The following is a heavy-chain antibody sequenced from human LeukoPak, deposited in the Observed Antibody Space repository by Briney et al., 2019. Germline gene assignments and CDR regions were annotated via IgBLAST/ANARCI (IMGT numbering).Heavy chain of an antibody. V-gene: IGHV1-8*01. CDR2: MNTKSGNT. CDR1: GYTFTSYD. Sequence: ASVKVSCKASGYTFTSYDINWVRQATGQGLEWMGWMNTKSGNTGYAQKFQGRVTMTRNTSISTAYMELSSLRSEDTAVYYCASGVSDYDFWSGSPVHFYYSYMDVWGKGTTVTVSS. D-gene: IGHD3-3*01. CDR3: ASGVSDYDFWSGSPVHFYYSYMDV. J-gene: IGHJ6*03.